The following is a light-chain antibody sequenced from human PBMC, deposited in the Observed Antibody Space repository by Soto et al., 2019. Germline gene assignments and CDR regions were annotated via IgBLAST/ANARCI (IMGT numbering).Light chain of an antibody. V-gene: IGKV1-5*01. CDR3: QQYNSYPWT. Sequence: DIQMTQSPSTLSASLGDRVTITCRASQSISSWLAWYQQKPGKAPKLLIYDASSLESGVPSRFSGSGSGTEFPLTITSLQPDDFATYYCQQYNSYPWTFGQGTKVDI. CDR1: QSISSW. CDR2: DAS. J-gene: IGKJ1*01.